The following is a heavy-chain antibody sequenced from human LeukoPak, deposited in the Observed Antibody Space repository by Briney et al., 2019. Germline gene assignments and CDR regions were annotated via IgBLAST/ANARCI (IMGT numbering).Heavy chain of an antibody. CDR2: IYHSGST. CDR3: ARTYYFDSSGYFDY. Sequence: TSETLSLTCTVSGGSISSYYWSWIRQPPGKGLEWIGYIYHSGSTYYNPSLKSRVTISVDRSKNQFSLKLSSVTAADTAVYYCARTYYFDSSGYFDYWGQGTLVTVSS. D-gene: IGHD3-22*01. CDR1: GGSISSYY. V-gene: IGHV4-59*04. J-gene: IGHJ4*02.